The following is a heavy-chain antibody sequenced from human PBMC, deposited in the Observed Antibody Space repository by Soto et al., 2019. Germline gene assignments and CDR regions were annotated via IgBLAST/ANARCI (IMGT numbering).Heavy chain of an antibody. J-gene: IGHJ5*02. V-gene: IGHV3-21*01. D-gene: IGHD3-9*01. CDR3: ARDVLHYDILTGYYVAWFDP. CDR2: ISSSSSYI. Sequence: PGGSLRLSCAASGFTFSSYSMNWVRQAPGKGLEWVSSISSSSSYIYYADSVKGRFTISRDNAKNSLYLQMNSLRAEDTAVYYCARDVLHYDILTGYYVAWFDPWGQGTLVTVSS. CDR1: GFTFSSYS.